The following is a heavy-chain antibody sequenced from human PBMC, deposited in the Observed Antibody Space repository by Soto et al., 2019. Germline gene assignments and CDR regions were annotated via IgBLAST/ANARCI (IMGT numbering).Heavy chain of an antibody. Sequence: GGSQRLSYAASGFTFGSYDVHWVRQATGKGLEWVSAIGTAGDTYYPGSVKGRFTISRENAKNSLYLQMNSLRAEDTAVYYCARGRQGYCSGGSCYSPYYYYYGMDVWGQGTTVTVSS. V-gene: IGHV3-13*01. CDR3: ARGRQGYCSGGSCYSPYYYYYGMDV. CDR2: IGTAGDT. J-gene: IGHJ6*02. D-gene: IGHD2-15*01. CDR1: GFTFGSYD.